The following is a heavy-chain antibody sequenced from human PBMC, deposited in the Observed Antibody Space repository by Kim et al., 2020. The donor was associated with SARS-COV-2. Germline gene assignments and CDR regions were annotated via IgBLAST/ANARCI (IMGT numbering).Heavy chain of an antibody. Sequence: GGSLRLSCAASGFTFSSYGMHWVRQAPGKGLEWVAVIWYDGSNKYYADSVKGRFTISRDNSKNTLYLQMNSLRAEDTAVYYCAKDAFRRGYSYGYDYWGQGTLVTVSS. J-gene: IGHJ4*02. CDR2: IWYDGSNK. V-gene: IGHV3-33*06. CDR3: AKDAFRRGYSYGYDY. D-gene: IGHD5-18*01. CDR1: GFTFSSYG.